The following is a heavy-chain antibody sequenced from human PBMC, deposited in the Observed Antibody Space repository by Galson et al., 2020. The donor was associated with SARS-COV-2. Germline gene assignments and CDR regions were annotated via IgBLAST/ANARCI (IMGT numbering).Heavy chain of an antibody. J-gene: IGHJ3*02. CDR1: GDSASSGNHF. CDR3: AKGLRVQVHCSTGSCRDSFDI. D-gene: IGHD2-15*01. Sequence: SETLSLTCTVSGDSASSGNHFWSWIRQPAGKGLEWMGRIYTSGDTDYNPSLKSRVTISIDTSKNQVSLNLTSVTAADTAFYYCAKGLRVQVHCSTGSCRDSFDIWGQGTLVSVSS. V-gene: IGHV4-61*02. CDR2: IYTSGDT.